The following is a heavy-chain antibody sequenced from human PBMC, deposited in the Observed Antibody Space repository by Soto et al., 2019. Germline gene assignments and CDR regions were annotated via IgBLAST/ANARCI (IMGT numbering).Heavy chain of an antibody. J-gene: IGHJ6*02. CDR1: GYSFTSYW. CDR3: ARHLPLPQAGTPYYYYGMDV. Sequence: EVQLVQSGAEVKKPGESLKISCKGSGYSFTSYWIGWVRQMPGKGLEWMGIIYPGDSDTRYSPSFQGQVTISADKSISTAYLQWSSLKASDTAMYYCARHLPLPQAGTPYYYYGMDVWGQGTTVTVSS. CDR2: IYPGDSDT. D-gene: IGHD2-15*01. V-gene: IGHV5-51*01.